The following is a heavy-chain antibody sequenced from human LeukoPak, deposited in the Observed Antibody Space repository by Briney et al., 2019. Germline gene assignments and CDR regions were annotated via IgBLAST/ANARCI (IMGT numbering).Heavy chain of an antibody. Sequence: SETLSLTCTVSGGSISDNSYYWGWIRQPPGKGLEWIGTIYYSGSTHYNPSLNSRVSISIDTSKNQFSLKLTSVTAADTAVYYCARDGYSAIDYWGQGTLVTVSS. J-gene: IGHJ4*02. CDR1: GGSISDNSYY. CDR2: IYYSGST. V-gene: IGHV4-39*07. D-gene: IGHD1-26*01. CDR3: ARDGYSAIDY.